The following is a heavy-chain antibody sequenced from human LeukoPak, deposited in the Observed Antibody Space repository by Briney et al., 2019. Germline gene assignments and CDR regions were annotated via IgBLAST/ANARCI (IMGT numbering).Heavy chain of an antibody. CDR1: GGSISSGDYY. Sequence: SETLSLTCTVSGGSISSGDYYWSWIRQPPGKGLEWIGYIYYSGSTYYNPSLKSRVTISVDTSKNQFSLKLSSVTAADTAVYYCARGLTTVVTQSAFDIWGQGTMVTVSS. CDR3: ARGLTTVVTQSAFDI. V-gene: IGHV4-30-4*01. CDR2: IYYSGST. D-gene: IGHD4-23*01. J-gene: IGHJ3*02.